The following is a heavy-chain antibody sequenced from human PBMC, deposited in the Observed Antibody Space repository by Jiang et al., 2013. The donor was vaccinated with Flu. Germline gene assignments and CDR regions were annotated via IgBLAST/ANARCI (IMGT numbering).Heavy chain of an antibody. CDR2: VDPEDGET. D-gene: IGHD3-10*01. Sequence: YTFTDYYMHWVQQAPGKGLEWMGLVDPEDGETIYAEKFQGRVTITADTSTDTAYMELSSLRSEDTAVYYCATDRASGYYYMDVWGKGTTVTVSS. V-gene: IGHV1-69-2*01. CDR3: ATDRASGYYYMDV. CDR1: YTFTDYY. J-gene: IGHJ6*03.